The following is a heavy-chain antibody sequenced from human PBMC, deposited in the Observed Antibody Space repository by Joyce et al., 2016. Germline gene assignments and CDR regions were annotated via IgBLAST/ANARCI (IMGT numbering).Heavy chain of an antibody. Sequence: QVHLVQSGAEVKKSGSSVKVSCKASGGTFNKYTVSWVRPAPGQGLAWMGRIIPMLNMTNYAQEFQGRVTITADKSTTTAYMQLTGLRSDDTAVYFCAGTFNYPHHDGMDVWGQGTTVTVSS. J-gene: IGHJ6*02. CDR3: AGTFNYPHHDGMDV. D-gene: IGHD5-24*01. CDR2: IIPMLNMT. CDR1: GGTFNKYT. V-gene: IGHV1-69*02.